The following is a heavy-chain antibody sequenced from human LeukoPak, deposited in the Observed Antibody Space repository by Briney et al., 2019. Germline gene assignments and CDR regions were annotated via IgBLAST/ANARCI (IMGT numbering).Heavy chain of an antibody. Sequence: ASVKVSCKASGGTFSSYTISWARQAPGQGLEWMGRIIPILGIANYAQKFQGRVTITADKSTSTAYMELSSLRSEDTAVYYCARVRQDIVLMVYADDAFDIWGQGTMVTVSS. CDR3: ARVRQDIVLMVYADDAFDI. CDR2: IIPILGIA. CDR1: GGTFSSYT. D-gene: IGHD2-8*01. J-gene: IGHJ3*02. V-gene: IGHV1-69*02.